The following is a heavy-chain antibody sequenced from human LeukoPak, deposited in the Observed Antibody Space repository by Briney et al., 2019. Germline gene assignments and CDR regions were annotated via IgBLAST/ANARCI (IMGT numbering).Heavy chain of an antibody. V-gene: IGHV3-23*01. CDR3: AKGATTRSTVITYYFDN. Sequence: GGSPRLSCAASGFTFSTYAMSWVRQAPGKGLEWVSGISGSGVTTYYTDSVKGRFTISRDNAKNTLYLQIDTMRAEDTAVYYCAKGATTRSTVITYYFDNWGQGTLVTVSS. J-gene: IGHJ4*02. D-gene: IGHD4-17*01. CDR2: ISGSGVTT. CDR1: GFTFSTYA.